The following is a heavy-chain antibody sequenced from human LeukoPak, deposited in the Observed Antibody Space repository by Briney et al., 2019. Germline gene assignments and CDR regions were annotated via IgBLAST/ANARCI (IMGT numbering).Heavy chain of an antibody. CDR3: ASEAYCSGGSCSLHRVAS. D-gene: IGHD2-15*01. V-gene: IGHV1-2*02. J-gene: IGHJ4*02. CDR1: GYTFTAYY. CDR2: IDTNSGGT. Sequence: GASVKVSCKASGYTFTAYYMHWVRQVPGQGLEWMGWIDTNSGGTNYAQKFQGRVTITRDTSIGTAYMELSSLISDDTAVYYCASEAYCSGGSCSLHRVASWGQGTLVTVSS.